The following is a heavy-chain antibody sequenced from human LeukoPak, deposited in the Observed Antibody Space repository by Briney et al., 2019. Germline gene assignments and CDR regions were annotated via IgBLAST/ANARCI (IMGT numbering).Heavy chain of an antibody. V-gene: IGHV4-4*09. CDR3: ARQKCTSTSCLTRNAFDI. CDR2: IYTSGST. D-gene: IGHD2-2*01. Sequence: SETLSLTCTVSGSISSYYWSWIRQPPGKGLEWIGYIYTSGSTNYNPSLKSRVTISVDTSKNQFSLDLSSVTAADTAVYYCARQKCTSTSCLTRNAFDIWGQGTMVTVSS. CDR1: GSISSYY. J-gene: IGHJ3*02.